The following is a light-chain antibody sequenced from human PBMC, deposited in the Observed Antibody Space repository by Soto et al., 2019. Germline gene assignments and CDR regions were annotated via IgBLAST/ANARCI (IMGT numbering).Light chain of an antibody. CDR1: QSVSSSY. Sequence: EIVLTQSPGTLSLSPGERATLSCRASQSVSSSYLAWYQQKPGQAPRLLIYGASSRATGIPDRFSGSGSGTDVTLTISRLEPKDFAVYYCQQYGSSPPRYTFGQGTKLEIK. J-gene: IGKJ2*01. CDR3: QQYGSSPPRYT. V-gene: IGKV3-20*01. CDR2: GAS.